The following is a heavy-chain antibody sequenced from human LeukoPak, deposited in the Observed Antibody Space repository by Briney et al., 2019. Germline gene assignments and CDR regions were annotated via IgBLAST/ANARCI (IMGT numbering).Heavy chain of an antibody. Sequence: ASVKVSCKASGYTFTSYGISWVRQAPGQGLEWLGWISAYNGNTNYAQKLQGRVTMTTDTSTSTAYMELRNLRSDDTAVYYCARSKTYYYDSSGYYPYWYFDLWGRGTLVTVSS. CDR2: ISAYNGNT. CDR1: GYTFTSYG. J-gene: IGHJ2*01. D-gene: IGHD3-22*01. V-gene: IGHV1-18*01. CDR3: ARSKTYYYDSSGYYPYWYFDL.